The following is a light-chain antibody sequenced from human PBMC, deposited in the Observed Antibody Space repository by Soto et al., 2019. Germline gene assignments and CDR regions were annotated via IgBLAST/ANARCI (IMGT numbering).Light chain of an antibody. CDR3: QQYNNWPLLT. CDR1: QSVSSN. Sequence: EIVMTQSPATLSVSPGERATLSCRASQSVSSNLAWYQQKPGQAPRLLIYGASTRATGIPARFSGSGSGTEFTLTISSLQSEDFEVYYCQQYNNWPLLTFGPGTKVDIK. V-gene: IGKV3-15*01. J-gene: IGKJ3*01. CDR2: GAS.